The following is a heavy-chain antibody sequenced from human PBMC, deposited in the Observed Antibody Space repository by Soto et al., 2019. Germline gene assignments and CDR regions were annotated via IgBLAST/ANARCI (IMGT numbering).Heavy chain of an antibody. Sequence: QVQLQQWGAGLLKPSETLSLNCAVNGGSLSGYYWSWIRQPPGKGLEWIGEIKDGGRTNYSPSLKSRATISSDTPNNQSALRLDSVTAADTGVYYCARGQEGVVATHWDQGTLVTVSS. CDR2: IKDGGRT. V-gene: IGHV4-34*01. D-gene: IGHD5-12*01. CDR3: ARGQEGVVATH. J-gene: IGHJ4*02. CDR1: GGSLSGYY.